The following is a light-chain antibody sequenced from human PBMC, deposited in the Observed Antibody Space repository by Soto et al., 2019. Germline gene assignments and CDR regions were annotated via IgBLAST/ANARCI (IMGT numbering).Light chain of an antibody. V-gene: IGKV3-11*01. J-gene: IGKJ2*01. CDR1: QSVSSY. CDR2: GAS. CDR3: QQRSNWPPT. Sequence: EIVLTQSPATLSLSPGERATLSCRASQSVSSYLAWYQQKPGQAPRLLIYGASNRATGIPARFSGSGSGTDFTLTINSLEPEDFAVYYCQQRSNWPPTFGQGTKLEIK.